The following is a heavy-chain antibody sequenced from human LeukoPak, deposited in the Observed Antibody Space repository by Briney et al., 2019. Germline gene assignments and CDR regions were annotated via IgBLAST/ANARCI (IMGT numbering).Heavy chain of an antibody. CDR3: ARVAPLSSSGREGWFDP. CDR2: MNPNSGNT. J-gene: IGHJ5*02. V-gene: IGHV1-8*03. CDR1: GYTFTSYD. D-gene: IGHD6-13*01. Sequence: ASVKVSCKASGYTFTSYDINWVRQATGQGLEWMGWMNPNSGNTGYAQKFQGRVTITRNTSISTAYMELSSLRAEDTAVYYCARVAPLSSSGREGWFDPWGQGTLVTVSS.